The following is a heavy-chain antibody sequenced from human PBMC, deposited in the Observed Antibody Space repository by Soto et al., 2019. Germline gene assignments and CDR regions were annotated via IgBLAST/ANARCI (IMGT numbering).Heavy chain of an antibody. CDR1: GGTFSSYA. V-gene: IGHV1-69*05. CDR3: ARHVPAAGYYHGMDV. CDR2: IIPIFGAA. D-gene: IGHD2-2*01. Sequence: QVQLVQSGAEVKKPGSSVKVSCKASGGTFSSYAISWVRQAPGQGLEWMGGIIPIFGAANYAQKFQGRVTXPSDHSXXTAYMELSSLRSEDTAVYYCARHVPAAGYYHGMDVWGQGTTVTVSS. J-gene: IGHJ6*02.